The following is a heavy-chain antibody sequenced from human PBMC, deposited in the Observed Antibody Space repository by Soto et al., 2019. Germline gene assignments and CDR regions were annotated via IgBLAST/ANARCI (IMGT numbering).Heavy chain of an antibody. CDR1: GGTFSSYA. J-gene: IGHJ5*02. V-gene: IGHV1-69*13. Sequence: SLKVACKGSGGTFSSYAISWVRQAPGQGLEWMGGIIPIFGTANYAQKFQGRVTITADESTSTAYMELSSLRSEDTAVCYCAREIRVDSTFGPWGQGTLVTVSS. CDR2: IIPIFGTA. D-gene: IGHD3-9*01. CDR3: AREIRVDSTFGP.